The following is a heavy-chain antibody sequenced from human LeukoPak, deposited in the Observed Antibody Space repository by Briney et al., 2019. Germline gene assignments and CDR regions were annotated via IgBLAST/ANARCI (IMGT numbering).Heavy chain of an antibody. Sequence: PSETLSLTCTVSGGSISSGSYYWSWIRQPAGKGLEWIGRIYTSGSTNYNPSLKSRVTISVDTSKSQFSLTLSSVTAADTAVYYCARRAEMTALGLGNWFDPWGQGILVIVSS. CDR2: IYTSGST. J-gene: IGHJ5*02. V-gene: IGHV4-61*02. CDR1: GGSISSGSYY. CDR3: ARRAEMTALGLGNWFDP. D-gene: IGHD2-21*02.